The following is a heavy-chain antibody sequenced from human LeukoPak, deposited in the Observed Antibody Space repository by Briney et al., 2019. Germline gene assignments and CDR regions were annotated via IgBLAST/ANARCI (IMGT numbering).Heavy chain of an antibody. CDR2: ISYDGSNK. CDR3: ARTGSGYYLGGFDY. J-gene: IGHJ4*02. V-gene: IGHV3-30-3*01. CDR1: GFTFSSYA. D-gene: IGHD3-22*01. Sequence: GESLKISCAASGFTFSSYAMHWVRQAPGKGLEWVAVISYDGSNKYYADSVKGRFTISRDNSKNTLYLQMNSLRAEDTAVYYCARTGSGYYLGGFDYWGQGTLVTVSS.